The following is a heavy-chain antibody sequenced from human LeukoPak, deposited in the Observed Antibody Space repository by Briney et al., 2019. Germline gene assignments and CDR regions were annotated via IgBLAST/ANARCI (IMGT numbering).Heavy chain of an antibody. CDR2: ISSGSTI. CDR3: ARGGEGITMIVDAFDI. V-gene: IGHV3-48*03. D-gene: IGHD3-22*01. J-gene: IGHJ3*02. CDR1: GFTFSSYE. Sequence: GGSLRLSCAASGFTFSSYEMNWVRQAPGKGLEWVSYISSGSTIYYADSVKGRFTISRDNAKNSLYLQMNSLRAEDTAVYYCARGGEGITMIVDAFDIWGQGTMVTVSS.